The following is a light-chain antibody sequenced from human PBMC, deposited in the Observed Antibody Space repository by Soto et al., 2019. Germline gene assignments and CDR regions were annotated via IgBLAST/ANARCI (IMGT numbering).Light chain of an antibody. Sequence: QSVLTQPPSVSAAPGQTVTVSCSGNKSNVGRNYVSWYQQFPGTAPRLLIYDTNKRPSGIPGRFSGSKSGTSATLGITGLQTGDEAISYCGTWDSRLSGVLFGGGTKVTVL. CDR3: GTWDSRLSGVL. V-gene: IGLV1-51*01. J-gene: IGLJ2*01. CDR1: KSNVGRNY. CDR2: DTN.